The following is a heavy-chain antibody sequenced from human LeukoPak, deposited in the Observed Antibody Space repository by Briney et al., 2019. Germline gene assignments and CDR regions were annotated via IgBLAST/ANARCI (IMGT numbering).Heavy chain of an antibody. CDR3: ARDNSYGYDN. CDR1: GFTFDDYG. Sequence: GGSLRLSCAASGFTFDDYGMSWVRQAPGKGLEWVSGINWNGGSTGYADSVKGRFTISRDNAKNSLYMQMNNLRAEDTALYYCARDNSYGYDNWGQGILVTVSS. CDR2: INWNGGST. V-gene: IGHV3-20*04. D-gene: IGHD5-18*01. J-gene: IGHJ4*02.